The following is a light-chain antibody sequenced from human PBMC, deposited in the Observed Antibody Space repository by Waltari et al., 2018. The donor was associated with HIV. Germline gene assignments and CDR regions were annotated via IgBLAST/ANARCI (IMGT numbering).Light chain of an antibody. CDR2: GAS. J-gene: IGKJ2*01. CDR1: PSVRSD. V-gene: IGKV3-15*01. CDR3: QQYNDWPPGYT. Sequence: ENVMTQSQVTLFVSPGESANLPCRASPSVRSDLAWHPQRPGQAPRPLIYGASTRATGIPARFSGSGSGTEFTLTISSLQSEDFAVYYCQQYNDWPPGYTFGQGTKLQIK.